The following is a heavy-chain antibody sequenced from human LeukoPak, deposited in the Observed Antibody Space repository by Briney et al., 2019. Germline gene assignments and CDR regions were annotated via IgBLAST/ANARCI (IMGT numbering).Heavy chain of an antibody. CDR2: ITSSADHI. V-gene: IGHV3-21*01. CDR3: AREDDSGTYYSFGMDV. CDR1: GFTFSTYT. J-gene: IGHJ6*02. D-gene: IGHD3-22*01. Sequence: GGSLRLSCAASGFTFSTYTMNWVRQAPGKGLEWVSSITSSADHIYYAESLKGCFTISRDNANNSLSLELNSLRAEDTAVYYCAREDDSGTYYSFGMDVWGQGTTVTVSS.